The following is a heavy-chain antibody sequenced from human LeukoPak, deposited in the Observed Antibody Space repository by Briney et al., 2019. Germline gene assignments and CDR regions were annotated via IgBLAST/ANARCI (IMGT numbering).Heavy chain of an antibody. D-gene: IGHD5-24*01. CDR2: INPNSGGT. CDR3: ARERRRWLQLSGGIDY. J-gene: IGHJ4*02. CDR1: GYTFTGYY. Sequence: ASVKVFCKASGYTFTGYYMHWVRQAPGQGLEWMGRINPNSGGTNYAQKFQGRVTMTRDTSISTAYMELSRLRSDDTAVYYCARERRRWLQLSGGIDYWGQGTLVTVSS. V-gene: IGHV1-2*06.